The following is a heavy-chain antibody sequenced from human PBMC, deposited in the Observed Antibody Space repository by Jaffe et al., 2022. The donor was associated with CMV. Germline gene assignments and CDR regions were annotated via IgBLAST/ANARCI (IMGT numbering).Heavy chain of an antibody. CDR3: ARDRRGIVVVVAAHAAGGWFDP. J-gene: IGHJ5*02. V-gene: IGHV1-69*09. CDR1: GGTFSSYA. CDR2: IIPILGIA. D-gene: IGHD2-15*01. Sequence: QVQLVQSGAEVKKPGSSVKVSCKASGGTFSSYAISWVRQAPGQGLEWMGRIIPILGIANYAQKFQGRVTITADKSTSTAYMELSSLRSEDTAVYYCARDRRGIVVVVAAHAAGGWFDPWGQGTLVTVSS.